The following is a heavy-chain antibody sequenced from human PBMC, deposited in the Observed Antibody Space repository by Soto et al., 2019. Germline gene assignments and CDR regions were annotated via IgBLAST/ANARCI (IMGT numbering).Heavy chain of an antibody. CDR1: GFTFSSYG. CDR2: IWYDGSNK. J-gene: IGHJ4*02. D-gene: IGHD2-21*02. V-gene: IGHV3-33*01. CDR3: ARDRDPYCGGDCYLDY. Sequence: PGGSLRLSCAASGFTFSSYGMHWVRQAPGKGLEWVAVIWYDGSNKYYADSVKGRFTISRDNSKNTLYLQMNSLRAEDTAVYYCARDRDPYCGGDCYLDYWGQGTLVTVSS.